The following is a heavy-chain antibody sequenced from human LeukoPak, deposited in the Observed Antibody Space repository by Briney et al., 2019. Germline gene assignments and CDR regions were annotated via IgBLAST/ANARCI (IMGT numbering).Heavy chain of an antibody. D-gene: IGHD6-13*01. V-gene: IGHV4-61*02. CDR1: GDSISSGSYY. J-gene: IGHJ6*03. CDR2: IYSNGDT. CDR3: ASRHSKQQPYYYYMDI. Sequence: TSETLSLTCTVSGDSISSGSYYWSWIRQPAGKGLEWIGRIYSNGDTKFNPSLKSRVTISLDTSKNQFSLRLSSATAADTAVYYCASRHSKQQPYYYYMDIWGKGTTVTVSS.